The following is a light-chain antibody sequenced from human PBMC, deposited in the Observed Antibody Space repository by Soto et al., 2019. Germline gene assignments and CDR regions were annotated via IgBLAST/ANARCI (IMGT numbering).Light chain of an antibody. CDR2: GAS. CDR1: QSVSSCY. V-gene: IGKV3-20*01. CDR3: QQYGSSRS. Sequence: EIVLTQSPATLSLSPGERATLSCRASQSVSSCYLAWYQQKPDEAPTLLIYGASIKATVTPDRFSGSGSGTDFTLISSRLEAEYFAVYYCQQYGSSRSFGQGTKVEIK. J-gene: IGKJ1*01.